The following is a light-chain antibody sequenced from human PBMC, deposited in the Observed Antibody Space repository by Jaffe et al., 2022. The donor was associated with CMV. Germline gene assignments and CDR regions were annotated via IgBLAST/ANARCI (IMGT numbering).Light chain of an antibody. V-gene: IGKV3-15*01. Sequence: EIVMTQSPATLSVSPGERATLSCRASQSVDTNLAWYQQKPGQAPRLLIYDVSTRATGIPARFSGSGSGTEFTLTISSLQSEDFAVYYCQQYNNWPPLTFGGGTKVEIK. CDR3: QQYNNWPPLT. J-gene: IGKJ4*01. CDR2: DVS. CDR1: QSVDTN.